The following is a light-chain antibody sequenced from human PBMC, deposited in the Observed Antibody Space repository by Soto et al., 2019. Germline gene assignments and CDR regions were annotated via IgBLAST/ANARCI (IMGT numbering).Light chain of an antibody. CDR1: QTISSW. Sequence: EIHMNKSPPTVSLSEGDRVTXTCRASQTISSWLAWYQRKPGKAPKRLIYKASSLKSGVPSRFSRSGSGTEFTLTISSGQTDDFANYYCQQYGTDAGTFGPVTRV. V-gene: IGKV1-5*03. CDR3: QQYGTDAGT. J-gene: IGKJ1*01. CDR2: KAS.